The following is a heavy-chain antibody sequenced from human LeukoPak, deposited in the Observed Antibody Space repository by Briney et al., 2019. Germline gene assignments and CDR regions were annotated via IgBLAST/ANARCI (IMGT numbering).Heavy chain of an antibody. CDR1: GFTFSSYS. Sequence: GGSLRLSCAASGFTFSSYSMNWVRQAPGKGLEWVSSISSSSSYICYADSVKGRFTISRDNAKNSLYLQMNSLRAEDTAVYFCAKSLLTMVRGTRILDYWGQGTLVTVSS. J-gene: IGHJ4*02. V-gene: IGHV3-21*04. CDR2: ISSSSSYI. D-gene: IGHD3-10*01. CDR3: AKSLLTMVRGTRILDY.